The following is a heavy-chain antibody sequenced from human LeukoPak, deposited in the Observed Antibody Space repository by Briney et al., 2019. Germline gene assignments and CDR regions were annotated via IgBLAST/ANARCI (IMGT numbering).Heavy chain of an antibody. D-gene: IGHD3-22*01. J-gene: IGHJ4*02. CDR1: GFTFSSYA. CDR2: ISSSSSYI. V-gene: IGHV3-21*01. Sequence: GGSLRLSCAASGFTFSSYAMSWVRQAPGKGLEWVSSISSSSSYIYYADSVKGRFTISRDNAKNSLYLQMNSLRAEDTAVYYCARDPGYYDSSGYFPADYWGQGTLVTVSS. CDR3: ARDPGYYDSSGYFPADY.